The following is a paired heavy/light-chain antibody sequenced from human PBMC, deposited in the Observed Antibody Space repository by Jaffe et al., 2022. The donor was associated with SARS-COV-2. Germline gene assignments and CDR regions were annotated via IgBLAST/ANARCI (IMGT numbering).Light chain of an antibody. CDR1: QSVSSNY. CDR3: QQYGSSPRT. CDR2: DGF. V-gene: IGKV3-20*01. J-gene: IGKJ4*01. Sequence: EIVLTQSPGTLSLSPGERASLSCRASQSVSSNYLAWYQQKPGQVPRLLIYDGFSRATGIPDRFSGSGSGTDFTLTISRLEPEDFAVYYCQQYGSSPRTFGGGTKVEIK.
Heavy chain of an antibody. CDR1: GFTFSNAW. J-gene: IGHJ3*01. CDR3: TTDWGTGTYSVRAFDV. V-gene: IGHV3-15*01. Sequence: EVQLVESGGGLVKPGGSLTLSCAASGFTFSNAWMYWVRQAPGKGLEWVGHIRSKTDGGTTEFAAPMKGRFTMSRDDSRNTLDLQMSSLKTEDSAVYYCTTDWGTGTYSVRAFDVWGPGTMVTVSS. D-gene: IGHD1-1*01. CDR2: IRSKTDGGTT.